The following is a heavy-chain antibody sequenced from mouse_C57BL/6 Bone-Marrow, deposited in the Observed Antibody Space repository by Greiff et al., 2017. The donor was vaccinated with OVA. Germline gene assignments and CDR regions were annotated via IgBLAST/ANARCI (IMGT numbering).Heavy chain of an antibody. CDR3: TRGYSNYYAMDY. CDR2: IDPETGGT. Sequence: QVQLQQSGAELVRPGASVTLSCKASGYTFTDYEMHWVKQTPVHGLEWIGAIDPETGGTAYNQKFKGKAILTADKSSSTAYMKLRSLTSEDSAVYYCTRGYSNYYAMDYWGQGTSVTVSP. J-gene: IGHJ4*01. D-gene: IGHD2-5*01. CDR1: GYTFTDYE. V-gene: IGHV1-15*01.